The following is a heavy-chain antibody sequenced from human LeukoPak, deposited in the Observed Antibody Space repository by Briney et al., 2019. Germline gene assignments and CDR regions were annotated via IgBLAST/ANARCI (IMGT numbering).Heavy chain of an antibody. D-gene: IGHD4-17*01. CDR1: GFTFSSYA. CDR2: ISGSGGST. V-gene: IGHV3-23*01. CDR3: AKARYGDYDPYFDY. Sequence: GGSLRLSCGASGFTFSSYAMSWVRQAPGKGREWVSGISGSGGSTYYADSVKGRFTISRDNSKNTLYLQMNSLRAEDTAVYYCAKARYGDYDPYFDYWGQGTLVTVSS. J-gene: IGHJ4*02.